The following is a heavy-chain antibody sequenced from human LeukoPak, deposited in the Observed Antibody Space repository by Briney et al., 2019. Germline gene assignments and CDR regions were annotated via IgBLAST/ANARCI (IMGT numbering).Heavy chain of an antibody. V-gene: IGHV3-30-3*01. Sequence: PGGSLRLSCAASGFTFSSYAMHWVRQAPGKGLEWVEVISYDGSNKDYADSVKGRFTISRDNSKNTLYLQMNSLRAEDTAVYYCARDPRSPYYYDSSGYYARNSVAFDIWGQGTMVTVSS. CDR3: ARDPRSPYYYDSSGYYARNSVAFDI. CDR2: ISYDGSNK. CDR1: GFTFSSYA. D-gene: IGHD3-22*01. J-gene: IGHJ3*02.